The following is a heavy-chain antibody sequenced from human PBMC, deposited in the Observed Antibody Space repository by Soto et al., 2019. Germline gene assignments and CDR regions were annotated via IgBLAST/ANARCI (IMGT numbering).Heavy chain of an antibody. CDR3: ARAVAVAADFDY. V-gene: IGHV1-3*01. CDR2: INAGNGNT. J-gene: IGHJ4*02. CDR1: GYTFTGYA. Sequence: GXSVKVSFNASGYTFTGYAMHLVRHSPGQRLEWMGWINAGNGNTKYSQKFQGRVTITRDTSASTAYMELSSMRSEDTAVYYCARAVAVAADFDYWGQGTLVTVSS. D-gene: IGHD6-19*01.